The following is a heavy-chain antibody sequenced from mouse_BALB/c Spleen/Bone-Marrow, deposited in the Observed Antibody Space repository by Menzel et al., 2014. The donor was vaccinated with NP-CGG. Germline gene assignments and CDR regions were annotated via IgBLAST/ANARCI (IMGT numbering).Heavy chain of an antibody. CDR2: INPSSGYT. J-gene: IGHJ4*01. Sequence: VMLVESGAELARPGASVQMSCKASGSTFTNYTMHWIKQRPGQGLEWIGYINPSSGYTNYNQKFKVKATLTADKSSSTAYMQLSSLTSEASADYYCARGHYGSSYSAVDYWGQGTSVTVSS. V-gene: IGHV1-4*01. D-gene: IGHD1-1*01. CDR3: ARGHYGSSYSAVDY. CDR1: GSTFTNYT.